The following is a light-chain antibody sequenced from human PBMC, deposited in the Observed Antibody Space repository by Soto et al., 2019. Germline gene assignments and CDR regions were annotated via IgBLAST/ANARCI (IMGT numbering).Light chain of an antibody. CDR1: QSVSSN. V-gene: IGKV3-15*01. Sequence: EIVMTQSPATLSVSPGERATLSCRASQSVSSNLAWYQQKPGQAPRLLISVASTRATGIPARFSGSGSGTEFTLTISSLQSEDFAVYYCQQYNNWPPLTFGGGTKVEIK. CDR3: QQYNNWPPLT. CDR2: VAS. J-gene: IGKJ4*01.